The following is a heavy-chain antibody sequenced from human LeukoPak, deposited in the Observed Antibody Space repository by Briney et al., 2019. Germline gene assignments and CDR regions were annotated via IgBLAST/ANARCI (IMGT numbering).Heavy chain of an antibody. CDR3: ARHRASLIMITFGPFDY. CDR2: IYYSGST. V-gene: IGHV4-39*01. J-gene: IGHJ4*02. D-gene: IGHD3-16*01. CDR1: GGSISSSSYY. Sequence: PSETLSLTCTVSGGSISSSSYYWGWIRQPPGKGLEWIGSIYYSGSTYYNPSLKSRVTISVDTSKNQFSLKLSSVTAADTAVYYCARHRASLIMITFGPFDYWGQGTLVTVSS.